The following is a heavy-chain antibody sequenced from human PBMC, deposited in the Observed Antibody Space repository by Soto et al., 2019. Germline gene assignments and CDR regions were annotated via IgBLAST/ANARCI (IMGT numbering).Heavy chain of an antibody. J-gene: IGHJ6*02. CDR2: ISAYNGNT. CDR1: GYTFTSYG. V-gene: IGHV1-18*01. CDR3: ARGGIVVVVAAPDYYYYGMDV. Sequence: QVQLVQSGAEVKKPGASVKVSCKASGYTFTSYGISWVRQAPGQGLEWMGWISAYNGNTNYAQKLQGRVTMTTDTSTSTAYMELRSLRSDDTAVYYCARGGIVVVVAAPDYYYYGMDVLGQGTTVTGSS. D-gene: IGHD2-15*01.